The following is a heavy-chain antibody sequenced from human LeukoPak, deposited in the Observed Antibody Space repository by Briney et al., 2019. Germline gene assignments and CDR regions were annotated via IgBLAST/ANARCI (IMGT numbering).Heavy chain of an antibody. CDR3: ARGPRGYDILTGYYSYYYMDV. CDR1: GFTFSSYV. J-gene: IGHJ6*03. V-gene: IGHV3-30*04. Sequence: GSLRLSCAASGFTFSSYVMHWVRQAPGKGLEWVAIISYDGSNEYYADSVKGRFTISRDNSKNTLYLQMNSLRAADTAVYYCARGPRGYDILTGYYSYYYMDVWGKGTTVTVSS. CDR2: ISYDGSNE. D-gene: IGHD3-9*01.